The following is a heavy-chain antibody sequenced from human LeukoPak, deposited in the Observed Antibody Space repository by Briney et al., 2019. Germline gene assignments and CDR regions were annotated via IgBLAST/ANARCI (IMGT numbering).Heavy chain of an antibody. CDR1: GFTFSNYA. CDR2: ISGSGAAT. D-gene: IGHD6-6*01. J-gene: IGHJ6*03. Sequence: PGGSLRLSCAASGFTFSNYAMNWVRQAPGKGLEWVSDISGSGAATYYGDSVKGRVTISRDNSKNTLYLQMTSLRVEDTAVYYCAKDQHSTSMNYMDVWGNGTTVTVSS. V-gene: IGHV3-23*01. CDR3: AKDQHSTSMNYMDV.